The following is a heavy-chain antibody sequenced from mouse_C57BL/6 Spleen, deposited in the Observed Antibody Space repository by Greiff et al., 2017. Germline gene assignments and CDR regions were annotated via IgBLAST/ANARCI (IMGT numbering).Heavy chain of an antibody. Sequence: QVQLQQSGTELVKPGASVKLSCKASGYTFTSYWMHWVKQRPGQGLEWIGNINPSNGGTNYNEKFKSKATLTVDKSSSTAYMQLSSLTSEDSAVYYCARGGSNYDAMDYGGQGTSVTVSS. CDR3: ARGGSNYDAMDY. CDR2: INPSNGGT. CDR1: GYTFTSYW. J-gene: IGHJ4*01. D-gene: IGHD2-5*01. V-gene: IGHV1-53*01.